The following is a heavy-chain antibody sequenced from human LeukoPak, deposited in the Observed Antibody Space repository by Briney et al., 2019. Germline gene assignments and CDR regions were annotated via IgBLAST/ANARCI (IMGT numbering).Heavy chain of an antibody. CDR1: GFTFSSYA. CDR3: AKDVSQTIVVVTHFDY. CDR2: ISGSGSST. Sequence: GGSLRLSCAASGFTFSSYAMSWVRQAPGKGLEWVSAISGSGSSTYYADYVKGRFTISRDNSKSTLYLQMNSLGAEDTAVYYCAKDVSQTIVVVTHFDYWGQGTLVTVSS. V-gene: IGHV3-23*01. J-gene: IGHJ4*02. D-gene: IGHD3-22*01.